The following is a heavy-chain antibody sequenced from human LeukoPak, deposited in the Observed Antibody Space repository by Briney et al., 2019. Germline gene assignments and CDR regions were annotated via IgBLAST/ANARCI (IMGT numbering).Heavy chain of an antibody. CDR2: IIPFLGEV. Sequence: SVKVSFKAFGATLNIGHAFIWARQAPGQGLQWMGRIIPFLGEVNYAQNFQGRVSFTADKSTATMYMEMKSLRLDDTAIYYCSPCGHAYDWFGPWGQGTLVTVSS. D-gene: IGHD5-12*01. J-gene: IGHJ5*02. CDR1: GATLNIGHA. V-gene: IGHV1-69*04. CDR3: SPCGHAYDWFGP.